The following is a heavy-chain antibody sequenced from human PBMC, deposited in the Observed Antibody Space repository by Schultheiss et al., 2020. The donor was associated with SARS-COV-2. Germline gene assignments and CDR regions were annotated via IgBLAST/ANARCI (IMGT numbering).Heavy chain of an antibody. CDR1: GGSFSGYY. J-gene: IGHJ5*02. CDR2: INHSGST. Sequence: SETLSLTCAVYGGSFSGYYWSWIRQPPGKGLEWIGEINHSGSTNYNPSLKSRVTISVDTSKNQFSLKLSSVTAADTAVYYCAIVVVPAAIRGGWFDPWGQGGLGTVAS. V-gene: IGHV4-34*01. CDR3: AIVVVPAAIRGGWFDP. D-gene: IGHD2-2*02.